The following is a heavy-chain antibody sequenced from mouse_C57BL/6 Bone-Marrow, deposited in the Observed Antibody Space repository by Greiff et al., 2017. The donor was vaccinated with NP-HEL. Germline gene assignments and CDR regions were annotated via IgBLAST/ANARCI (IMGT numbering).Heavy chain of an antibody. J-gene: IGHJ1*03. D-gene: IGHD2-3*01. Sequence: QVQLQQPGAELVRPGTSVKLSCKASGYTFTSYWMHWVKQRPGQGLEWIGVIDPSDSYTNYNQKFKGKATLTVDTSSSTAYMQLSSLTSEDSAVYYCARGGYYTYWYFDVWGTGTTVTASS. CDR1: GYTFTSYW. CDR2: IDPSDSYT. V-gene: IGHV1-59*01. CDR3: ARGGYYTYWYFDV.